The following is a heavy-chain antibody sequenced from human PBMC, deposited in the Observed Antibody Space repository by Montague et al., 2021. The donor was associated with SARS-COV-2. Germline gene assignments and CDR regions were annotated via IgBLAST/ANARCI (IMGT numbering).Heavy chain of an antibody. V-gene: IGHV2-5*05. CDR1: GFSLSTSGVG. Sequence: PPLVKPTQTLTLTCTFSGFSLSTSGVGVGWIRQPPGKALEWLALIYWDDDKRYGPSLKSRHTITKDTSKNQVVLTMTNMDPVDTATYYCARRITIYAFDIWGQGTMVTVSS. J-gene: IGHJ3*02. D-gene: IGHD3-3*01. CDR2: IYWDDDK. CDR3: ARRITIYAFDI.